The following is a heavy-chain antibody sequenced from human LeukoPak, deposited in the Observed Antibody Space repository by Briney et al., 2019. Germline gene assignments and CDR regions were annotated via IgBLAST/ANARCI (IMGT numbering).Heavy chain of an antibody. J-gene: IGHJ3*02. Sequence: GGSLRLSCAASGFPFSSHWLSWFRQSPGKGLEWVAHINQDGSEKYYVDSVKGRFTISRDNARNSQYLQMNSLRAEDTAVYYCARITDRTIFGEIMHGFDIWGQGTPVTVSS. CDR2: INQDGSEK. CDR1: GFPFSSHW. CDR3: ARITDRTIFGEIMHGFDI. D-gene: IGHD3-3*01. V-gene: IGHV3-7*01.